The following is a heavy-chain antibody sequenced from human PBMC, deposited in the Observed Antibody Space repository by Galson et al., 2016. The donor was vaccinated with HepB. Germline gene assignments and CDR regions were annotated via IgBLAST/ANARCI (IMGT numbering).Heavy chain of an antibody. Sequence: SVKASCKASGHTFTGYYIHWVRQAPGQGLEWMGYINYNNGVTNSAQKFQAWVTLTRDMSSSTVYMELRRLRSDDTAVYYCAREVKLDRSFDYWGQGTLVTVSS. J-gene: IGHJ4*02. CDR2: INYNNGVT. D-gene: IGHD1-1*01. V-gene: IGHV1-2*04. CDR1: GHTFTGYY. CDR3: AREVKLDRSFDY.